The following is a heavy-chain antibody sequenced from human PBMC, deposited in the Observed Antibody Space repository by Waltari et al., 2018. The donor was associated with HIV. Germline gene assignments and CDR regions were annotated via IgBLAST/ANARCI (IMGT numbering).Heavy chain of an antibody. CDR1: GFTFSCIG. D-gene: IGHD6-13*01. V-gene: IGHV3-33*01. CDR3: ARGASSSLYY. J-gene: IGHJ4*02. Sequence: QGQLVESGGGVVQPGRSLRRSCAASGFTFSCIGNKWVRPAPGKGLEWVAVIWYDGSNKYYADSVKGRFTISRDNSKNTLYLQMNSLRAEDTAVYYCARGASSSLYYWGQGTLVTVSS. CDR2: IWYDGSNK.